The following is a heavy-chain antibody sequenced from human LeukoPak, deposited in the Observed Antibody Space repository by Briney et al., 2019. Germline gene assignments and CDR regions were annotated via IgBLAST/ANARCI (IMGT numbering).Heavy chain of an antibody. V-gene: IGHV3-23*01. Sequence: PGGSLRLSCAASEFTFKNFDMSWVRQAPGKGLEWVSTISSNGGSTFYADSVKGRFTISRDNSKNTVYLHMNSLRAEDTAVYYCAKDWSAAHWGQGTLVTVSS. CDR1: EFTFKNFD. CDR3: AKDWSAAH. J-gene: IGHJ4*02. D-gene: IGHD2-15*01. CDR2: ISSNGGST.